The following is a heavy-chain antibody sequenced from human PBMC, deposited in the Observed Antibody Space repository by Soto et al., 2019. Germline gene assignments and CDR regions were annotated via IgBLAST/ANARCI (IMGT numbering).Heavy chain of an antibody. CDR2: IFHSGNT. CDR1: SGSIDTTNW. D-gene: IGHD2-8*01. V-gene: IGHV4-4*02. J-gene: IGHJ6*02. Sequence: QVQLQESGPGLVKPSGTLSLTCAVSSGSIDTTNWWSWVRQPPGKGLEWIGEIFHSGNTYYNPSLASRVTISVDTSKNQFSLNLRSVTAADTAVYYCARRTWGMDVWGQRTTVTVSS. CDR3: ARRTWGMDV.